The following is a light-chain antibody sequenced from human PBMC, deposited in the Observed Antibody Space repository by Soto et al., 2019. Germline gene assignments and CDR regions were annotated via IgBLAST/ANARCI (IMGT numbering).Light chain of an antibody. CDR3: QQRYNWLT. Sequence: EIVLTQSPATLSLSPGERATLSFRASQSVTKYLAWYKQKPGQAPRLLIYDTSNRATGIPARFSGSGSGTDFTLTISSLESEDSGIYYCQQRYNWLTFGGGTKVDIK. V-gene: IGKV3-11*01. CDR1: QSVTKY. CDR2: DTS. J-gene: IGKJ4*01.